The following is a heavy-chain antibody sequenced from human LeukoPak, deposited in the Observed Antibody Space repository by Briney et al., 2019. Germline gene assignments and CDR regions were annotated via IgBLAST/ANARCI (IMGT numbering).Heavy chain of an antibody. J-gene: IGHJ4*02. V-gene: IGHV3-11*01. D-gene: IGHD2-21*01. Sequence: GGSLRLSCTASGFSFSDHYMTWMRHAPGKGLEWISYITSSGRSTDYTDSVKGRFIISRDNAMKSLFLQMSSLRVDDTAVYYCTRDPDYGDPDWGQGTLVTVSS. CDR2: ITSSGRST. CDR1: GFSFSDHY. CDR3: TRDPDYGDPD.